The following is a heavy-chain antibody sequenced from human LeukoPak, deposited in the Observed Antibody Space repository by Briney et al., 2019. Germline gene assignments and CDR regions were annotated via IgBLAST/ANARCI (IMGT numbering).Heavy chain of an antibody. CDR3: ARGQDLGAVAGTGYYGMDV. Sequence: ASVKVSCKASGYTFSSYGISWVRQAPGQGLEWMGWISAYNGNTNYAQKLQGRVTMTTDTSTSTAYMELRSLRSDDTAVYYCARGQDLGAVAGTGYYGMDVWGQGTTVTVSS. CDR1: GYTFSSYG. V-gene: IGHV1-18*01. CDR2: ISAYNGNT. D-gene: IGHD6-19*01. J-gene: IGHJ6*02.